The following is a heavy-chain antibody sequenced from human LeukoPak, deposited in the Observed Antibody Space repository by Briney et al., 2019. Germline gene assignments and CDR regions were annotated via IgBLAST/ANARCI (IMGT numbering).Heavy chain of an antibody. V-gene: IGHV4-59*01. Sequence: TSETLSLTCAVSGGSITMYYWTWIRQPPGKGLEWIGYVDHTGITKFNPSLNGRVSISRDTSNNFFSLRLRSVTAADTAVYFCARGRVSSSTWYSTYYYFFYMDFWGKGTTVTVSS. CDR2: VDHTGIT. D-gene: IGHD4-11*01. CDR3: ARGRVSSSTWYSTYYYFFYMDF. J-gene: IGHJ6*03. CDR1: GGSITMYY.